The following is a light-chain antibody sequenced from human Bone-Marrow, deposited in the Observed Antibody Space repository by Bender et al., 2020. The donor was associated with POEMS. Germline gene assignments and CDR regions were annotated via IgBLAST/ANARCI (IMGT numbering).Light chain of an antibody. CDR3: QSADSSGTSPV. Sequence: SSDLTQPPSVSVSPGQTARITCSGDTLSNEYAFWVQQKPGQAPVMVIHKDTERPSGISEPFSGSSSGTTVTLIISEVQAEDEADYFCQSADSSGTSPVFGTGTSVTVL. V-gene: IGLV3-25*03. J-gene: IGLJ1*01. CDR1: TLSNEY. CDR2: KDT.